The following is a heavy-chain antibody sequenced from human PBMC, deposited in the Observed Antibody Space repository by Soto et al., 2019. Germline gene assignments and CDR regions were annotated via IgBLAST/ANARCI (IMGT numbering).Heavy chain of an antibody. CDR1: GFTFDDYA. Sequence: GGSLRLSCAASGFTFDDYAMHWVRQAPGKGLEWVSGISWNSGSIGYADSVKGRFTISRDNAKNSLYLQMNSLRAEDTALYYCAKDGTTDEYYFYYWGQGTLVTVSS. J-gene: IGHJ4*02. CDR2: ISWNSGSI. V-gene: IGHV3-9*01. CDR3: AKDGTTDEYYFYY. D-gene: IGHD4-17*01.